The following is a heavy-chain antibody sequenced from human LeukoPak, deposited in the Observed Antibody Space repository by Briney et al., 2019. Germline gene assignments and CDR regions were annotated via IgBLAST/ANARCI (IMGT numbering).Heavy chain of an antibody. Sequence: PSETLSLTCTVSGYSISSGYHWGWIRQPPGKGLEWIGSIYHSGSTYYNPSLKSRVTISIDTSKNQFSLKLSSVTAADTAVYYCARDSSARYSASWYVVGDFDYWGQGTLVTVSS. CDR3: ARDSSARYSASWYVVGDFDY. V-gene: IGHV4-38-2*02. J-gene: IGHJ4*02. CDR2: IYHSGST. D-gene: IGHD6-13*01. CDR1: GYSISSGYH.